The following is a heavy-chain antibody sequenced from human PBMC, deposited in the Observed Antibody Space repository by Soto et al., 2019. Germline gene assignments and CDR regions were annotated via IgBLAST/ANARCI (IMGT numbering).Heavy chain of an antibody. V-gene: IGHV3-21*01. J-gene: IGHJ6*02. Sequence: SGGSLRLSCVGSGFTFSTYSINWVRQAPGKGLEWVSSISSRSDIYYADSVKGRFTISRDNAKNSVSLQMNSLRAEDTAVYYCAREYTAWPLAYGLDVWGQGTTVTVSS. CDR3: AREYTAWPLAYGLDV. CDR2: ISSRSDI. CDR1: GFTFSTYS. D-gene: IGHD2-2*02.